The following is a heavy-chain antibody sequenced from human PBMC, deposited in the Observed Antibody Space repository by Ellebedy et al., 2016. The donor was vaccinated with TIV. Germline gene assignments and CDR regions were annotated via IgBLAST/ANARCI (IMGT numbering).Heavy chain of an antibody. CDR3: AKGFGRVTKVREVNNWFDP. CDR1: GYNFINYW. V-gene: IGHV5-51*01. Sequence: PGGSLRLSCKGSGYNFINYWIVWVRQMPGKGLEWMGIIDPGDSDTRYSPSFQGQVTIPADKSINAAYLQWNSLKASDSAMYYCAKGFGRVTKVREVNNWFDPWGQGTLVTVSS. CDR2: IDPGDSDT. D-gene: IGHD3-10*01. J-gene: IGHJ5*02.